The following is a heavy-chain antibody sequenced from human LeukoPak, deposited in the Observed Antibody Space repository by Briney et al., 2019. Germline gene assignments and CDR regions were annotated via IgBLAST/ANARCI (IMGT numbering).Heavy chain of an antibody. J-gene: IGHJ3*02. CDR3: ASPSGRYHADALDI. V-gene: IGHV4-59*01. CDR2: IYYSGST. Sequence: SETLSLTCTVSGGSISSYYWSWIRQPPGKGLEWIGYIYYSGSTNYNPSLKSRVTISVDTSKNQFSLKLSSVTAADTAVYYYASPSGRYHADALDIWGQGRLVIVSS. D-gene: IGHD1-26*01. CDR1: GGSISSYY.